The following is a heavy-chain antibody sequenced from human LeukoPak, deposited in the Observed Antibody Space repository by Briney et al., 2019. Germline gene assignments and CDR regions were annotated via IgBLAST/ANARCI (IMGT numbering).Heavy chain of an antibody. Sequence: PGGSLRLSCAASGFTFDDYTMHWVRQAPGKGLEWVSLFSWDGGSTYYADSVKGRFTISRDNSKNSRYLQMNSLRTEDTALYYCAKQTDSTRIAYFDYWGQGTLVTVSS. D-gene: IGHD6-13*01. J-gene: IGHJ4*02. CDR3: AKQTDSTRIAYFDY. V-gene: IGHV3-43*01. CDR1: GFTFDDYT. CDR2: FSWDGGST.